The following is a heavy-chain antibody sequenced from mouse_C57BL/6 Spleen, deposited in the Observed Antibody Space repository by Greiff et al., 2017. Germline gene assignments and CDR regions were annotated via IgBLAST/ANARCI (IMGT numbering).Heavy chain of an antibody. D-gene: IGHD2-4*01. J-gene: IGHJ3*01. CDR3: ARGGYDYDGFAY. V-gene: IGHV1-26*01. Sequence: EVQLQQSGPELVKPGASVKISCKASGYTLTDYYMNWVKQSHGKSLEWIGDINPNNGGTSYNQKFKGKATLTVDKSSSTAYMELRSLTSEDSAVYYCARGGYDYDGFAYWGQGTLVTVSA. CDR1: GYTLTDYY. CDR2: INPNNGGT.